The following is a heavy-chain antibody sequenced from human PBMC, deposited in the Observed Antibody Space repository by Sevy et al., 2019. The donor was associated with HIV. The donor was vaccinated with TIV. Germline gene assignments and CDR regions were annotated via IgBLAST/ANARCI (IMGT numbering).Heavy chain of an antibody. CDR3: ARGRLLWVCELSEGYDY. D-gene: IGHD3-10*01. CDR1: GYTFTGYY. V-gene: IGHV1-2*02. CDR2: INPNSGGT. J-gene: IGHJ4*02. Sequence: ASVKVSCKASGYTFTGYYMHWVRQAPGQGLEWMGWINPNSGGTNYAQKFQGRVTMTRDTSISTAYMELSRLRSDDTAVYYCARGRLLWVCELSEGYDYWGQGTLVTVSS.